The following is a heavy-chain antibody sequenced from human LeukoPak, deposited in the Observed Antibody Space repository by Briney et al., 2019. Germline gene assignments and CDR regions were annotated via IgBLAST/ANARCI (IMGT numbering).Heavy chain of an antibody. D-gene: IGHD6-19*01. CDR2: IKKDGSEE. J-gene: IGHJ4*02. Sequence: GGSLRLSCTASGFSFSTSWMSWVRQTPGKGLEWVANIKKDGSEEYYVDSVNTRFTISRDNSKNSLYLQLNSLIVEDTAVYYCARLSTSVAGGDHWGQGTLVTVSS. CDR3: ARLSTSVAGGDH. V-gene: IGHV3-7*01. CDR1: GFSFSTSW.